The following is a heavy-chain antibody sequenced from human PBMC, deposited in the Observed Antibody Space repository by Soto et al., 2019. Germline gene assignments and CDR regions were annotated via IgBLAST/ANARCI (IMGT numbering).Heavy chain of an antibody. CDR2: VYKSGSL. CDR3: ARCLFSTEYRHYYYMDV. J-gene: IGHJ6*03. V-gene: IGHV4-59*13. CDR1: GGSISSYS. D-gene: IGHD2-2*01. Sequence: PSETLSLTCTVSGGSISSYSWSWIRQAPGKGLEWIGYVYKSGSLSYSPSLKNRVTISMDTSRNQFSLKLTSVTAADTAVYYCARCLFSTEYRHYYYMDVWGTGTTVNVFS.